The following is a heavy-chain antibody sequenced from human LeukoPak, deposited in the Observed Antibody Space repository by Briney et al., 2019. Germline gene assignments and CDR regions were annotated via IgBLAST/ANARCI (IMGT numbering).Heavy chain of an antibody. CDR2: IYHSGST. Sequence: SETLSLTCAVSGYSISSSSNWWGWIRQPPGKGLEWIVYIYHSGSTYYNPSLKSRVSMSVDTSKNQISLKLSSVTAVDTAVYYCARTQGYCSSTSCYPFDYWGQGTLVTVSS. D-gene: IGHD2-2*01. CDR1: GYSISSSSNW. V-gene: IGHV4-28*01. CDR3: ARTQGYCSSTSCYPFDY. J-gene: IGHJ4*02.